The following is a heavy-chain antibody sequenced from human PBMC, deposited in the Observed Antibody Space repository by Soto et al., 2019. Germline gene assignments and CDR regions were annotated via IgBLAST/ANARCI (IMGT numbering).Heavy chain of an antibody. Sequence: QVQLVQSGTEVKKPGASVKVSCKASGYTVTDYYIHWVRQAPGQGLEWMGWIDPTNGGTIYAQKFQDRVTMTRDTSISTAYMDLSRLTSDDTALYYCARDDYGIYPYWGQGTLVTVSS. D-gene: IGHD1-26*01. CDR1: GYTVTDYY. CDR3: ARDDYGIYPY. J-gene: IGHJ4*02. CDR2: IDPTNGGT. V-gene: IGHV1-2*02.